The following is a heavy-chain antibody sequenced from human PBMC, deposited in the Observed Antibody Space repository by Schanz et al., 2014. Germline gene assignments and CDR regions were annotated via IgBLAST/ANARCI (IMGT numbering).Heavy chain of an antibody. CDR1: GFSLDIFA. D-gene: IGHD2-2*01. Sequence: EVHLLESGGGLVEPGGSLRLSCATSGFSLDIFAVSWVRQAPGKGLEWVSYISSASSTINYADSVKGRFTISRDNAKNSLFLQMNSLRAEDTAVYYCARAGYDADNWFDPWGQGTLVTVFS. J-gene: IGHJ5*02. V-gene: IGHV3-48*01. CDR2: ISSASSTI. CDR3: ARAGYDADNWFDP.